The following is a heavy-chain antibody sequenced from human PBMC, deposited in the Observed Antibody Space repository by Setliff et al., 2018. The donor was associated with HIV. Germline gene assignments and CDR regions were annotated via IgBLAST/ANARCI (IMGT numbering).Heavy chain of an antibody. J-gene: IGHJ4*02. CDR1: GYTFTNYW. Sequence: GESLKISCRASGYTFTNYWIGWVRQMPGKGLEWMGIVFPGDSDTRYSPSFQGQVTISADKSISTAYLQWSSLKASDTAMYYCARPGGTGPPAVFDYWGQGTLVTVSS. CDR3: ARPGGTGPPAVFDY. V-gene: IGHV5-51*01. CDR2: VFPGDSDT.